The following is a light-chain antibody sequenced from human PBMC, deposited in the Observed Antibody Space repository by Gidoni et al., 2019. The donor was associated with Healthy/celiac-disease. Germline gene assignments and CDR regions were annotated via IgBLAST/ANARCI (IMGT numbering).Light chain of an antibody. CDR3: QQSYSTPRRT. CDR1: QSISSY. J-gene: IGKJ4*01. Sequence: DIQMTQSPSSLSASVGDRVTITCRASQSISSYLNWYQQKPGKAPKRLNYAASSLQSGVPSRFSGSGSGTDFTLTISSLQPEDFATYYCQQSYSTPRRTVGGGTKVEIK. CDR2: AAS. V-gene: IGKV1-39*01.